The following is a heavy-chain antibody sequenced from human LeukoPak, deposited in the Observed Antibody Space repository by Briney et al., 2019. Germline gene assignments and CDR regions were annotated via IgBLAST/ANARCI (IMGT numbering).Heavy chain of an antibody. CDR3: ARADGYCSGGSCYPRAFDI. Sequence: SETLSLTCTVSGGSISSYYWSWIRQPPGKGLVWIGYIYYSGSTNYNPSLKSRVTISVDTSKNQFSLKLSSVTAADTAVYYCARADGYCSGGSCYPRAFDIWGQGTMDTVSS. CDR1: GGSISSYY. V-gene: IGHV4-59*01. CDR2: IYYSGST. J-gene: IGHJ3*02. D-gene: IGHD2-15*01.